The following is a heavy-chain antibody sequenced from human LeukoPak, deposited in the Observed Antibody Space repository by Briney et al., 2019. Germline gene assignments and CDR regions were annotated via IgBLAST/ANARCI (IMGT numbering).Heavy chain of an antibody. Sequence: SETLSLTCTVSGASINSTSDFWGWIRQPPGKGLEWIGYIYGSGYTNYNPSLKSRVTMSIDTSKNHFSLKLTSVTAADTATYYCARETSLAGFASGLGFNYWGQGILVTVSS. D-gene: IGHD6-19*01. V-gene: IGHV4-61*03. CDR1: GASINSTSDF. CDR2: IYGSGYT. J-gene: IGHJ4*02. CDR3: ARETSLAGFASGLGFNY.